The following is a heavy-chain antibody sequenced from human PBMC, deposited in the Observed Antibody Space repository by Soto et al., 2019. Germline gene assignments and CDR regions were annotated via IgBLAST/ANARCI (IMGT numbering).Heavy chain of an antibody. CDR1: GFTFSSYA. Sequence: GGSLRLSCAASGFTFSSYAMSWVRQAPGKGLEWVSVISGSGGRTYYGDSVKGRFTISRDNSKNTLYLQMNSLRAEDTAVYYCARDPRGSHEYFDYWGQGTLVTVSS. V-gene: IGHV3-23*01. J-gene: IGHJ4*02. CDR2: ISGSGGRT. D-gene: IGHD1-26*01. CDR3: ARDPRGSHEYFDY.